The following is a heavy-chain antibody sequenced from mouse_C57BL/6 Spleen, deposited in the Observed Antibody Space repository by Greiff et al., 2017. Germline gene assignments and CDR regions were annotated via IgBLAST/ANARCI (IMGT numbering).Heavy chain of an antibody. D-gene: IGHD2-4*01. CDR1: GYTFTGYW. CDR2: ILPGSGST. V-gene: IGHV1-9*01. Sequence: VMLVESGAELMKPGASVKLSCKATGYTFTGYWIEWVKQRPGHGLEWIGEILPGSGSTNYNEKFKGKATFTADTSSNTAYMQRSSLTTEDSAIYYCARGNYYDYDEDAMDDWGQGTSVTVSS. J-gene: IGHJ4*01. CDR3: ARGNYYDYDEDAMDD.